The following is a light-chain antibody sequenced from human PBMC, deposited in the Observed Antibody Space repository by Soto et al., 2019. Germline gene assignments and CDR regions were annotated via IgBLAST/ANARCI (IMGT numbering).Light chain of an antibody. Sequence: MTQSPSSLSVSLGERATLSCRASQSLRSSLAWYQQKPGQAPRLLIYDASTRATGIPARFSGSGSGTDFTLTISRLEPEDFAVYYCQHSGDFRWTFGQGTKVDIK. CDR3: QHSGDFRWT. CDR2: DAS. CDR1: QSLRSS. V-gene: IGKV3-15*01. J-gene: IGKJ1*01.